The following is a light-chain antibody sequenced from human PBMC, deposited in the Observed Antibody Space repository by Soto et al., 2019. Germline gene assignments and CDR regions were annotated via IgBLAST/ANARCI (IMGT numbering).Light chain of an antibody. CDR1: SSDVGRYNY. Sequence: QSALTQPRSVSGSPGQSVTISCTGTSSDVGRYNYVSWYQHHPGTAPKVMIYDVSERPSGVPDRFSGSKSGNTASLTISGLQAEDEADYYCCSYAGSPRLVFGTGTKVTVL. CDR3: CSYAGSPRLV. V-gene: IGLV2-11*01. CDR2: DVS. J-gene: IGLJ1*01.